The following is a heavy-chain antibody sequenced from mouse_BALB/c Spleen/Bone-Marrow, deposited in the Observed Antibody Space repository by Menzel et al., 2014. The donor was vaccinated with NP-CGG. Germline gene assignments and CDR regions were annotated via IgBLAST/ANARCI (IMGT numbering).Heavy chain of an antibody. CDR1: GYTFTSYY. Sequence: QVQLQQSGPELVKPGASVRISCKASGYTFTSYYIHWVKQRPGQGLEWIGWIYPGNVNTKYNEKFEGKATLTADKSSSTAYTQLSSLTSEDSAVYFCARDYGSSVFAYWGQGTLVTVSA. CDR3: ARDYGSSVFAY. J-gene: IGHJ3*01. V-gene: IGHV1S56*01. D-gene: IGHD1-1*01. CDR2: IYPGNVNT.